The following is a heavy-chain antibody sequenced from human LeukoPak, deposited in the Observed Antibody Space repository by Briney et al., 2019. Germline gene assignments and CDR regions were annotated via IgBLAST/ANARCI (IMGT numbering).Heavy chain of an antibody. Sequence: GGSLRLSCAASGFTSSSYSMNWVRQAPGKGLGWVSSISSSSSYIYYADSVKGRFSISRDNSKNTLYLQMNTLRAEDTAVYYCAKGVKHIVVVTAQHYFDYWGQGTLVTVSS. V-gene: IGHV3-21*01. CDR1: GFTSSSYS. J-gene: IGHJ4*02. CDR2: ISSSSSYI. D-gene: IGHD2-21*02. CDR3: AKGVKHIVVVTAQHYFDY.